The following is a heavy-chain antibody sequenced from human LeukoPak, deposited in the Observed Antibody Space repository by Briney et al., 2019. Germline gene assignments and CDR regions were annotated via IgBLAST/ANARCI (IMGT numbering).Heavy chain of an antibody. CDR1: GGSISSGSYY. V-gene: IGHV4-61*02. CDR2: IYTSGST. Sequence: SETLSLTCTVSGGSISSGSYYWSWIRQPAGTGLEWIGRIYTSGSTNYNLSLKSRVTISVDTSKNQFSLKLSSVTAADTAVYYCAREPGDYYYYYYMDVWGKGTTVTVSS. CDR3: AREPGDYYYYYYMDV. J-gene: IGHJ6*03. D-gene: IGHD3-10*01.